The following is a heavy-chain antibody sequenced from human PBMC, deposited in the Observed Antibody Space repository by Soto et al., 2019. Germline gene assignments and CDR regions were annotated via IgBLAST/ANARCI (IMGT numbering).Heavy chain of an antibody. D-gene: IGHD3-22*01. V-gene: IGHV1-69*02. Sequence: SVKASSRASGGTVSGYTISWVGQAPEQGLERMGRIIPILGIANYAQKFQGRVTITADKSTSTAYMELSSLRSEDTAVYYCASNRWYYDSKNWFDPWGQGTLLTVSS. CDR2: IIPILGIA. CDR3: ASNRWYYDSKNWFDP. CDR1: GGTVSGYT. J-gene: IGHJ5*02.